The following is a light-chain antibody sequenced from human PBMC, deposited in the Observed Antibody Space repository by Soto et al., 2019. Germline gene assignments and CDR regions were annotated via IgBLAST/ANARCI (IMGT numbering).Light chain of an antibody. V-gene: IGKV1-39*01. CDR1: QSISSY. Sequence: DIQMTQSPSSLSASVGDRVTITCRASQSISSYLNWYLQKPGKAPKLLIYAASSLQSGVPSRFSGSGSGTDFTLTISSLQPEDFATYYCQQSYSTPPSTFGQGTKVEIK. CDR2: AAS. J-gene: IGKJ1*01. CDR3: QQSYSTPPST.